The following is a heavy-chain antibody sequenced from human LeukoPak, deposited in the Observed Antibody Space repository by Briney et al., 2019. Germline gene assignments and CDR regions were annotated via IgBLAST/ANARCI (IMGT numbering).Heavy chain of an antibody. Sequence: GGSLRLSCAASGFTFDDYAMHWVRQAPGKGLEWVSGISWNSGSMGYADSVKGRFTISRDNAKNSLYLQMNSLRAEDTAVYICGRAMDVWGQGTTVTVSS. CDR1: GFTFDDYA. CDR2: ISWNSGSM. V-gene: IGHV3-9*01. CDR3: GRAMDV. J-gene: IGHJ6*02.